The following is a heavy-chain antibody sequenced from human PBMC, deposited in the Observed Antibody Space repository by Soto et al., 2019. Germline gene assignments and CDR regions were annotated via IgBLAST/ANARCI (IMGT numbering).Heavy chain of an antibody. V-gene: IGHV3-33*08. D-gene: IGHD3-3*01. CDR2: IWYDGSNK. J-gene: IGHJ3*02. Sequence: PGGSLRLSCAASGFTFNSYGMHWVRQAPGKGLEWVAVIWYDGSNKYYADSVKGRFTISRDNSKNTLYLQMNSLRPEDTAVYYCARGLYDFWSGPNAFDIWGQGTMVTVSS. CDR3: ARGLYDFWSGPNAFDI. CDR1: GFTFNSYG.